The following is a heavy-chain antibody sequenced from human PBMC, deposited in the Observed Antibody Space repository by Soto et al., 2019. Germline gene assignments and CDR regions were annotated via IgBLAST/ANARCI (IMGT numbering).Heavy chain of an antibody. CDR3: ARHTRGVYDLDRLWEKFDY. V-gene: IGHV2-5*02. Sequence: QITVKESGLTLVKPTETLTLTCTFSGFSLSSIGMGVGWIRQPPGKALEWLTLIYWDDDKRYSPSLSSRLTITKDPSKNQVDLTMTNMDPVDTATYYCARHTRGVYDLDRLWEKFDYWGQGALVTVS. CDR1: GFSLSSIGMG. J-gene: IGHJ4*02. CDR2: IYWDDDK. D-gene: IGHD5-12*01.